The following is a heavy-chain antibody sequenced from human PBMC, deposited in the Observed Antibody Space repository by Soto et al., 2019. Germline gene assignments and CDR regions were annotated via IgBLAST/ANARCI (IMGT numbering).Heavy chain of an antibody. Sequence: QVQLQESGPGLVKPSQTLSLTCTVSGASISSGDYYWNWIRQPPGKGLEWIGYIYYSGSTYYNPSLKSRVTRSVDTSNNQCSLKLISVTAADTAVYYCCSGTTRDEPTYYFDSWGQGSLVTVSS. D-gene: IGHD3-10*02. CDR1: GASISSGDYY. CDR2: IYYSGST. J-gene: IGHJ4*02. V-gene: IGHV4-30-4*01. CDR3: CSGTTRDEPTYYFDS.